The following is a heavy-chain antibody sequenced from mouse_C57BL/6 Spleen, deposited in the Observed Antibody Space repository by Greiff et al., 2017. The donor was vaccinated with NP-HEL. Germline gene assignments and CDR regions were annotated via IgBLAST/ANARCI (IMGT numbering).Heavy chain of an antibody. V-gene: IGHV1-15*01. CDR1: GYTFTDYE. Sequence: VKLQESGAELVRPGASVTLSCKASGYTFTDYEMHWVKQTPVHGLEWIGAIDPETGGTAYNQKFKGKAILTADKSSSTAYMELRSLTSEDSAVYYCTRLREYGNYGMDYWGQGTSVTVSS. CDR3: TRLREYGNYGMDY. J-gene: IGHJ4*01. CDR2: IDPETGGT. D-gene: IGHD2-10*02.